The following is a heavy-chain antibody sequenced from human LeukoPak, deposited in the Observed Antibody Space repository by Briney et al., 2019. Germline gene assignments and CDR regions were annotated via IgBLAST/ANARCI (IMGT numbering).Heavy chain of an antibody. CDR1: GFTFDDYA. D-gene: IGHD1-26*01. CDR2: ISWNSGSI. Sequence: GRSLRLSCAASGFTFDDYAMHWVRQAPGKGLEWVSGISWNSGSIGYADSVKGRFTISRDNAKNSLYLQMNSLRAEDTALYYCAKDKGPIVGATRPFDYWGQGTLVTVSS. V-gene: IGHV3-9*01. CDR3: AKDKGPIVGATRPFDY. J-gene: IGHJ4*02.